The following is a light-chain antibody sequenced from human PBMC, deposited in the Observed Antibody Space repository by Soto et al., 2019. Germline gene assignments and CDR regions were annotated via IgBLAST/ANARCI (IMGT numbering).Light chain of an antibody. Sequence: AIQLTQSPYYLSASVGDRVTITCRASQGISSALAWYQQKPGKAPKLLIYDASSLESGVPSRFSGSGSGTDFTLTISSLQPEDFATYYCQQFNSYPFNFGQGTRLEIK. CDR1: QGISSA. CDR2: DAS. V-gene: IGKV1-13*02. J-gene: IGKJ5*01. CDR3: QQFNSYPFN.